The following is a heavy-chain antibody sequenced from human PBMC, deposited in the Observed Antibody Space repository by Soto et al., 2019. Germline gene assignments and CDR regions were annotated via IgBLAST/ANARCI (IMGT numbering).Heavy chain of an antibody. Sequence: ASETLSLTCAVYGGSFSGYYWSWIRQPPGKGLEWVGEINHSGSTNYNPSLKSRVTISVDTSKNQFSLKLSSVTAADTAVYYCARGVQLLFNGYNWFDPRAQRTPVTVSS. D-gene: IGHD2-2*01. CDR2: INHSGST. V-gene: IGHV4-34*01. J-gene: IGHJ5*02. CDR3: ARGVQLLFNGYNWFDP. CDR1: GGSFSGYY.